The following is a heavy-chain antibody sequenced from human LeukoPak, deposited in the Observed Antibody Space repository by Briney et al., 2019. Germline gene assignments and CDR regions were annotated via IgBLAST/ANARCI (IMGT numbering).Heavy chain of an antibody. Sequence: GGSLRLSCAASGFTFSSDSMNWVRQAPGRGLEWVSSISSSSSYIYYADSVKGRFTISRDNAKNSLYLQMNSLRAEDTAVYYCAREEDIVVVPAATWLGEAAAGHGNFDYWGQGTLVTVSS. J-gene: IGHJ4*02. V-gene: IGHV3-21*01. CDR2: ISSSSSYI. CDR3: AREEDIVVVPAATWLGEAAAGHGNFDY. D-gene: IGHD2-2*01. CDR1: GFTFSSDS.